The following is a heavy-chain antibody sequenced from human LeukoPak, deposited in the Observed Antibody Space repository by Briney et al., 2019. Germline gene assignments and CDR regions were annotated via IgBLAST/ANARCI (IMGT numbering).Heavy chain of an antibody. CDR2: ISNDGNNK. D-gene: IGHD6-19*01. J-gene: IGHJ4*02. V-gene: IGHV3-30*18. Sequence: GGSLRLSCAASGFPFSSYGMHWVRQAPGKVLEWVAAISNDGNNKFYADSVKGRFTISRDNPKNTMNLQMNSLRAEDTAVYYCAKGGGSSGRSYYFDYWGQGTLVTVSS. CDR3: AKGGGSSGRSYYFDY. CDR1: GFPFSSYG.